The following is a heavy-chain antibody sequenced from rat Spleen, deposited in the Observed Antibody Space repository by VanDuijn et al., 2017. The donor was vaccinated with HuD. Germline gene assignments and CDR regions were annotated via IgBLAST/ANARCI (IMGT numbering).Heavy chain of an antibody. CDR3: ARHSPIIRGTRYFDY. J-gene: IGHJ2*01. CDR1: GFTFHNYW. CDR2: ITNGGSTT. D-gene: IGHD4-3*01. V-gene: IGHV5-31*01. Sequence: EVQLVESGGGLVQPGRSLKLSCVASGFTFHNYWMTWIRQAPGKGLEWVASITNGGSTTYYPDSVKGRFTISRDDAKSTLYLQMNSLRSEDTATYYCARHSPIIRGTRYFDYWGQGVMVTVSS.